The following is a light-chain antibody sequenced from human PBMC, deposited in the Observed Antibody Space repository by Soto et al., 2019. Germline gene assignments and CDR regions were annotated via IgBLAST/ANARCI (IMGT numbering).Light chain of an antibody. CDR2: AAS. CDR3: QQYYSYPWT. V-gene: IGKV1-8*01. CDR1: QGISSY. Sequence: IRMTQSPSSFSASTLDRVSITFLASQGISSYLAWYQQKPGKAPKLLIYAASTLQSGVPSRFSGSGSGTDFTLTISCLQSEDFATYYCQQYYSYPWTFGQGTKVDIK. J-gene: IGKJ1*01.